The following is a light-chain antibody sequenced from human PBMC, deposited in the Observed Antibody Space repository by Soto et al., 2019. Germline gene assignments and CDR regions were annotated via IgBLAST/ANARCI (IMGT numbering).Light chain of an antibody. V-gene: IGLV2-11*01. Sequence: QSGLTQPRSVSGSPGQSVTISCTGTSSDVGGYNFVSWYQQFPGKAPKVIIYDVSKRPSGVPDRFSGSKSGNTASLTISGLQAEDEADYYCCSYAGTYTLWVFGGGTKLTVL. CDR3: CSYAGTYTLWV. CDR1: SSDVGGYNF. CDR2: DVS. J-gene: IGLJ3*02.